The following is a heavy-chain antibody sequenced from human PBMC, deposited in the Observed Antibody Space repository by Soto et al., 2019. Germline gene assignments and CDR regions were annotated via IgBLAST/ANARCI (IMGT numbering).Heavy chain of an antibody. D-gene: IGHD4-4*01. CDR2: MYYSGSS. Sequence: QLQLQEAGPGLVKPSETLSLTCSVSGGSISSRTFWWAWIRQPPGKGLEWIGDMYYSGSSYSSPSLKSRVTLSVDTSKNQLSLKLNSVTAADTAVYYCARHPRDDYNYGGSGIFDYWGQGTLVTVSS. V-gene: IGHV4-39*01. CDR3: ARHPRDDYNYGGSGIFDY. CDR1: GGSISSRTFW. J-gene: IGHJ4*02.